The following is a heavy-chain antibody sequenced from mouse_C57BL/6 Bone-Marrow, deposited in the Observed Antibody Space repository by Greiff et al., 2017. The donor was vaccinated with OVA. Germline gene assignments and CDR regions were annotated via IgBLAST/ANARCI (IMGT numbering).Heavy chain of an antibody. CDR2: IYPGDGDT. D-gene: IGHD2-4*01. Sequence: QVHVKQSGAELVKPGASVKISCKASGYAFSSYWMNWVKQRPGKGLEWIGQIYPGDGDTNYNGKFKGKATLTADKSSSTAYMQLSSLTSEDSAVYFCAREGDYCDLYYYAMDYWGQGTSVTVTA. CDR3: AREGDYCDLYYYAMDY. V-gene: IGHV1-80*01. J-gene: IGHJ4*01. CDR1: GYAFSSYW.